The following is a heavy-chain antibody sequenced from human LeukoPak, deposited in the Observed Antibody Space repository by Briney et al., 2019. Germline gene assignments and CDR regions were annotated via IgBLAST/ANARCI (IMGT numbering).Heavy chain of an antibody. J-gene: IGHJ4*02. CDR1: GFTLSSYA. D-gene: IGHD6-19*01. CDR2: ISYDGSNK. Sequence: LGGALRHSCGASGFTLSSYAMQWVRQAPARGLEWVAVISYDGSNKYYVDSEKGRFTISRDNSNNTLYLQMNSLRAEDTAVYYCARDQSSSGWYIDYWGQGTLVTVSS. V-gene: IGHV3-30-3*01. CDR3: ARDQSSSGWYIDY.